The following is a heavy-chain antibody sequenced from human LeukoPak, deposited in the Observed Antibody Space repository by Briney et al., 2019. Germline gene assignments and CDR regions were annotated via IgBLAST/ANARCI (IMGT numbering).Heavy chain of an antibody. CDR3: ATRGGYGSFFDY. V-gene: IGHV5-51*01. D-gene: IGHD3-10*01. J-gene: IGHJ4*02. CDR1: GYSFTSYW. CDR2: IYPGDSDS. Sequence: GASLKISCKGSGYSFTSYWIGWVRHVPGKGLEYMGIIYPGDSDSRYSPSFQGQVTISDAKSISNAYLKWSSLKASDTAMYYCATRGGYGSFFDYWGQGTLVTVSS.